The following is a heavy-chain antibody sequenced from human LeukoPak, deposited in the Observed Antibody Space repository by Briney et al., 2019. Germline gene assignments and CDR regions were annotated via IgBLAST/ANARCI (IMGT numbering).Heavy chain of an antibody. Sequence: QPGGSLRLSCAASGFTFSSYGMHWVRQAPGKGLEWVAFISYDGINKCYADSVKGRFTISRDNAKNSLYLQMNSLRPEDTAVYYCARDPVGYCSGGSCSYYFDYWGQGTLVTVSS. J-gene: IGHJ4*02. V-gene: IGHV3-30*03. D-gene: IGHD2-15*01. CDR3: ARDPVGYCSGGSCSYYFDY. CDR1: GFTFSSYG. CDR2: ISYDGINK.